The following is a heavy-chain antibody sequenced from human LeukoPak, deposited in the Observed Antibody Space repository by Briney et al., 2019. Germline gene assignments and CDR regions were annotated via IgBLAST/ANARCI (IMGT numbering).Heavy chain of an antibody. V-gene: IGHV3-23*01. CDR3: AKGGGAAFYYYMDV. CDR2: ISGSDGST. CDR1: GFTFTSYA. Sequence: GGSLRLPCAASGFTFTSYAMSWVRQAPGKGLEWVSAISGSDGSTFYADSVKGRFTVSRDNFKNTLYLQMNSLRAEDTAVYYCAKGGGAAFYYYMDVWGKGTTVTVSS. J-gene: IGHJ6*03. D-gene: IGHD1-26*01.